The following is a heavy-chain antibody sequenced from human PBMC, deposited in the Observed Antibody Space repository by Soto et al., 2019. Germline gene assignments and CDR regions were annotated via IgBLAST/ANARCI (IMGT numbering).Heavy chain of an antibody. CDR1: GGSISGGGYY. D-gene: IGHD2-2*01. Sequence: PSETLSLTCTVSGGSISGGGYYWSWIRQHPGKGLEWIGYIYYSGSTYYNPSLKSRVTISVDTSKNQFSLKLSSVTAADTAEYYCARRVGVVVPAAHFDYWGQGTLVTVSS. CDR2: IYYSGST. J-gene: IGHJ4*02. CDR3: ARRVGVVVPAAHFDY. V-gene: IGHV4-31*03.